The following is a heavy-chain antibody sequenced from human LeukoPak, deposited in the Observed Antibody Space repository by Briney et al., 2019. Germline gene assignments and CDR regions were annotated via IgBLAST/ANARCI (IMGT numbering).Heavy chain of an antibody. J-gene: IGHJ4*02. Sequence: PGGSLRLSCVASGFTFSSYWMSWVRQAPGKGPEWVANIKQDGGEEYYVDSVKGRFTISRDNAKNSLYLQMNSLRAEDTAVFYCARAHSYDSSGPGDYWGQGTLVTVSS. V-gene: IGHV3-7*01. CDR1: GFTFSSYW. CDR3: ARAHSYDSSGPGDY. CDR2: IKQDGGEE. D-gene: IGHD3-22*01.